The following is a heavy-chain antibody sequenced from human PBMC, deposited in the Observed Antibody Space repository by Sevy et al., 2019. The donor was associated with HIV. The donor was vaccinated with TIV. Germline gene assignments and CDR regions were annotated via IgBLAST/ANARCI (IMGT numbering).Heavy chain of an antibody. J-gene: IGHJ4*02. CDR1: GFTFSSYA. CDR3: VKGGAWYYFDY. CDR2: ISGSGGST. D-gene: IGHD6-19*01. V-gene: IGHV3-23*01. Sequence: GGSLRLSCAASGFTFSSYAMSWVRQAPGMGLEWVSAISGSGGSTYYADSVKGRFTISRDNSKNTVYLQMNSLRAEDTAVYYCVKGGAWYYFDYWGQRTLVTVSS.